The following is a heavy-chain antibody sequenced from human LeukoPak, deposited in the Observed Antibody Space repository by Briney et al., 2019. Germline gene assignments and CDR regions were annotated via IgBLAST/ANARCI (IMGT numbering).Heavy chain of an antibody. D-gene: IGHD2-15*01. Sequence: GASVKVSCKASGYTFTGYYMHWVRQAPGQGLEWMGWINPNSGGTNYAQKFQGRVTMTRDTSISTAYMELSRLRSDDTAVYYCARNGGYRSGGSCYSALDYWGQGTLVTVSS. V-gene: IGHV1-2*02. CDR1: GYTFTGYY. J-gene: IGHJ4*02. CDR3: ARNGGYRSGGSCYSALDY. CDR2: INPNSGGT.